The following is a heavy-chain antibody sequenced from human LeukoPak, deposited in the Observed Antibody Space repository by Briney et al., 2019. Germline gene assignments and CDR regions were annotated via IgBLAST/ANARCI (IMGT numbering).Heavy chain of an antibody. CDR1: GVNLNSLA. CDR3: AKDVKVRGIMSSVY. CDR2: ISGGGGST. D-gene: IGHD3-10*01. V-gene: IGHV3-23*01. J-gene: IGHJ4*02. Sequence: PGGSLRLPCAASGVNLNSLALSWVRQAPGKGLEWVSTISGGGGSTYYADSVKGRFTISRDNSKNTVHLQMNSLRAEETAIYYCAKDVKVRGIMSSVYWGQGTLVTVSS.